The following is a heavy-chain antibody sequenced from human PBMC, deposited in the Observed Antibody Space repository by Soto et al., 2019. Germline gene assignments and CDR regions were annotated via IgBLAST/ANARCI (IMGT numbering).Heavy chain of an antibody. Sequence: QLQLRESGPGLVKPSETLSLTCTVSGGSISSSSYYWGWIRQPPGKGLEWIGSIYYSGSTYYNPSLKSRVTISVDTSKNQFSLKLSSVTAADTAVYYCARVVHSGYDPTQLDYWGQGTLVTVSS. CDR1: GGSISSSSYY. CDR2: IYYSGST. D-gene: IGHD5-12*01. J-gene: IGHJ4*02. CDR3: ARVVHSGYDPTQLDY. V-gene: IGHV4-39*01.